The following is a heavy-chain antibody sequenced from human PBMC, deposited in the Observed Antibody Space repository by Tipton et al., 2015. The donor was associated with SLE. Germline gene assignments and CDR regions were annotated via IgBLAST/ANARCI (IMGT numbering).Heavy chain of an antibody. Sequence: SLRLSCVASGLTVSTNYMAWVRQASGKGLQWVSTMYSGGSTYYADSVKGRFTISRDNSKNTLPLLMNSLKAEDTAVYYCARSLDYYDSSQDAFDIWGQGTMVTVTS. CDR1: GLTVSTNY. J-gene: IGHJ3*02. V-gene: IGHV3-53*01. CDR3: ARSLDYYDSSQDAFDI. CDR2: MYSGGST. D-gene: IGHD3-22*01.